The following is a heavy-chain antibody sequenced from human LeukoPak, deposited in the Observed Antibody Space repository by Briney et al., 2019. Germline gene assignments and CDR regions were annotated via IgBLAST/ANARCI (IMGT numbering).Heavy chain of an antibody. D-gene: IGHD3-10*01. J-gene: IGHJ4*02. V-gene: IGHV3-64D*06. CDR1: GFPFSSYA. Sequence: GGSLRLSFSASGFPFSSYAMHWVRQAPGKGLEYVSAISSNGGSTYYADSVKGRFTISRDNSKNTLYLQMSSLRAEDTAVYYCVKGEGGGSGSYYNLFLAIDNWGQGTLVTVSS. CDR2: ISSNGGST. CDR3: VKGEGGGSGSYYNLFLAIDN.